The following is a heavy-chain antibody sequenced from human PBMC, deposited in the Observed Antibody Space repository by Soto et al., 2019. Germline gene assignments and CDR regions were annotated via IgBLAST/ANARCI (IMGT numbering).Heavy chain of an antibody. CDR3: AKAHCGNTSPCYYGMDV. J-gene: IGHJ6*02. CDR1: GFSLGDYA. CDR2: ISWNSGII. Sequence: EVQVVESGGGLIQPGRSLRLSCAASGFSLGDYAMHWVRQAPGKGLEWVAGISWNSGIIGYADSVKGRFTISRDNAKNSLHLKMNNLRAEDTALDYCAKAHCGNTSPCYYGMDVWGQGTTVTVSS. D-gene: IGHD2-2*01. V-gene: IGHV3-9*01.